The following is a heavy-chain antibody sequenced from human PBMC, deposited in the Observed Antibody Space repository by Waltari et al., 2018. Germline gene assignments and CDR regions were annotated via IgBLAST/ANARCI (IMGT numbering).Heavy chain of an antibody. V-gene: IGHV3-23*01. CDR3: AKDRYPYYFDY. Sequence: EVQLLASGEGLLQPGGSLRLSCAASGFTFSSDAISWVRQAPGKGLEWVSAISGSGGSTYYADSVKGRFTISRDNSKNTLYLQMNSLRAEDTAVYYCAKDRYPYYFDYWGQGTLVTVSS. J-gene: IGHJ4*02. CDR2: ISGSGGST. D-gene: IGHD1-1*01. CDR1: GFTFSSDA.